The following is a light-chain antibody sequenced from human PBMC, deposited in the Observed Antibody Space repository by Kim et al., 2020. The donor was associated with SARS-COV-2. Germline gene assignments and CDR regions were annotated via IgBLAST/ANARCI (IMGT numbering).Light chain of an antibody. Sequence: SYELTQPPSVSVSPGQTVTLTCSGDKLGEKYSCWYQQRSGQSPTLLIYQDFKRPSGIPERFSGSNFGNTATLTISGTQTVDEADYYCQAWDSGTVVFGGGTKLTVL. CDR3: QAWDSGTVV. CDR2: QDF. CDR1: KLGEKY. V-gene: IGLV3-1*01. J-gene: IGLJ2*01.